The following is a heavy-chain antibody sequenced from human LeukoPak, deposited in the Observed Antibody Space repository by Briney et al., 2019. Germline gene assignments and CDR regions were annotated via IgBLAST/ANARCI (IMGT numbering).Heavy chain of an antibody. CDR1: GFTFSKYT. CDR2: IYGGGSGST. V-gene: IGHV3-23*01. J-gene: IGHJ3*02. Sequence: GGSLRLSCVASGFTFSKYTMSWVRQAPGKGLEWVSGIYGGGSGSTFYAESVKGRFTISRDNSKNTLYLQMNSLRAEDTAVYYCAREVTTAPGNAFDIWGQGTMVTVSS. D-gene: IGHD4-17*01. CDR3: AREVTTAPGNAFDI.